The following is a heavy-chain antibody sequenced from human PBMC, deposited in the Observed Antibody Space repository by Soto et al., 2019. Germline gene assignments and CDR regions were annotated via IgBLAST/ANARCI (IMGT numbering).Heavy chain of an antibody. Sequence: EVQLLESGGGLVQPGGSLRLSCAASGFTFSSYAVSGVRQAPGTGLDGVSVISGSGGSTYYADSVRGRFTISRDNSKNTLYLQMTRLRVEDTAIYDCANERRSGWSTHYAFALWGQGTMVTVSS. V-gene: IGHV3-23*01. CDR3: ANERRSGWSTHYAFAL. D-gene: IGHD6-19*01. CDR2: ISGSGGST. J-gene: IGHJ3*01. CDR1: GFTFSSYA.